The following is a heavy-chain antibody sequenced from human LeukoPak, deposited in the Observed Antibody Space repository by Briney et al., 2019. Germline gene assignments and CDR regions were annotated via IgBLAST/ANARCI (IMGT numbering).Heavy chain of an antibody. D-gene: IGHD4-11*01. V-gene: IGHV4-39*07. J-gene: IGHJ4*02. CDR2: IYHNGRT. CDR1: GGSISNTNYY. Sequence: PSETLSLTCFVSGGSISNTNYYWAWIRQPPGKGLEYIGSIYHNGRTYYNPSLTSRVTMSVDTSKSQISLKLSSVTAADTAVYYCAREWQYQFDYWGQGTLVTVSS. CDR3: AREWQYQFDY.